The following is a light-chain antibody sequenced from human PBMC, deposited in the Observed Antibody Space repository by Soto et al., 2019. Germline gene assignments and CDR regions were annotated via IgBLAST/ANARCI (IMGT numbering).Light chain of an antibody. CDR3: QSYASSVTTFG. V-gene: IGLV1-40*01. CDR1: RSNIRAAYV. J-gene: IGLJ1*01. CDR2: GDN. Sequence: QSVLTQPPCVSAAPGQRFAISFTGTRSNIRAAYVVHWYQQLPSTAPKRLTYGDNNWPSGVPHRFSGSQSGTSASLAITALQPEADADYYCQSYASSVTTFGFGTGSKVTVL.